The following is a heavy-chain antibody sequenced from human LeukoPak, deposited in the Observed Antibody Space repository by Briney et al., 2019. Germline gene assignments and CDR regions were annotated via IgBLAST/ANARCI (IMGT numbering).Heavy chain of an antibody. CDR3: ACISGASWGDY. J-gene: IGHJ4*02. CDR1: GFTFSDYY. Sequence: GGSLRLSCAASGFTFSDYYMSWIRQAPGKGLEWVSYISSSSSYTNYADSVKGRFTISRDNSKNTLYLQMNSLRAEDTAVYFCACISGASWGDYWGQGTLVTVSS. D-gene: IGHD3-16*01. V-gene: IGHV3-11*06. CDR2: ISSSSSYT.